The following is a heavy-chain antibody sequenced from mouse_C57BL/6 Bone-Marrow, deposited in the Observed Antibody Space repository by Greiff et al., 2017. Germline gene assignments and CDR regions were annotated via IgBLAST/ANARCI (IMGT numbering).Heavy chain of an antibody. CDR3: ARHMVIYYYVSSYFDY. V-gene: IGHV14-2*01. D-gene: IGHD1-1*01. Sequence: EVQLQESGAELVKPGASVKLSCTASGFNIKDYYMHWVKQRTEQGLEWIGRIDPEDGETKYAPKFQGKATITADTSSNTAYLQLSSLTSEDTAFYCCARHMVIYYYVSSYFDYWGQGTTLTVSS. CDR1: GFNIKDYY. CDR2: IDPEDGET. J-gene: IGHJ2*01.